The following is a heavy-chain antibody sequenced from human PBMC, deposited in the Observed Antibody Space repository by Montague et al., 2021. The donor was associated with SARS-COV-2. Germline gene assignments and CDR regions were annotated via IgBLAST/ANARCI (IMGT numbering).Heavy chain of an antibody. CDR3: AHSRITMVRGVINYYGMDV. D-gene: IGHD3-10*01. CDR2: XYWDDDK. V-gene: IGHV2-5*02. CDR1: GFSLSTSGVG. J-gene: IGHJ6*02. Sequence: PPLVKPTQTLTLTCTFSGFSLSTSGVGVGWIRQPPGKALEWLALXYWDDDKRYSPSLKSRLTITKDTSKNQVVLTMTNMDPVDTATYYCAHSRITMVRGVINYYGMDVWGQGTTVTVSS.